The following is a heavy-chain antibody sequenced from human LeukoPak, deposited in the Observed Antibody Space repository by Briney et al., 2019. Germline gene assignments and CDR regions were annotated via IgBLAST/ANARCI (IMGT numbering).Heavy chain of an antibody. CDR2: ISWSSGSI. Sequence: PGGSLRLSCAASGFTFDDYAMHWVRQAPGKGLEWVSGISWSSGSIGYADSVKGRFTISRDNAKNSLYLQMNSLRAEDTALYYCAKERDSSFDYWGQGTLVTVSS. D-gene: IGHD3-22*01. CDR3: AKERDSSFDY. J-gene: IGHJ4*02. V-gene: IGHV3-9*01. CDR1: GFTFDDYA.